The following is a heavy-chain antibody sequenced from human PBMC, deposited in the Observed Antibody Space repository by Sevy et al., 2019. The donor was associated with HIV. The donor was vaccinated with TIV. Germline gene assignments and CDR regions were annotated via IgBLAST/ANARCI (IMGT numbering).Heavy chain of an antibody. D-gene: IGHD3-3*01. V-gene: IGHV4-59*01. CDR3: ARDLESNWFDP. J-gene: IGHJ5*02. Sequence: SETLSLTCTVSGGSISSYYWSWIRQPPGKGLEWIGYIYYSGSTNYNPSLKSRVTISVDTSKNQFSLKLSSVTAADTGVYYCARDLESNWFDPWGQGTLVTVSS. CDR2: IYYSGST. CDR1: GGSISSYY.